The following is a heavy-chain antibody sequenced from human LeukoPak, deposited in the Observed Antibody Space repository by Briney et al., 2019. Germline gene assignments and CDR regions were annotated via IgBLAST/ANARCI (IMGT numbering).Heavy chain of an antibody. CDR3: ARRGIAARFYYYCMDV. CDR2: VYFDGDT. D-gene: IGHD6-6*01. J-gene: IGHJ6*03. Sequence: PSETLSLTCTVSGDSIHSVYYFWGWIRQPPGKGLEWIGSVYFDGDTSYSPSLKSRVIISVDTSKNQFSLKLSSVTAADTAVYYCARRGIAARFYYYCMDVWGKGTTVTVSS. V-gene: IGHV4-39*01. CDR1: GDSIHSVYYF.